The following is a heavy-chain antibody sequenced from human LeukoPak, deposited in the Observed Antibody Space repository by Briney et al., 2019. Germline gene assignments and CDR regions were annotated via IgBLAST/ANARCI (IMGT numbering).Heavy chain of an antibody. CDR1: GFMFSSSW. Sequence: GGSLRLSCAASGFMFSSSWMSWVRQAPGKGLEWVANIKQDGSEENYVDSVKGRFTISRDNAKNSLYLQMNSLRAEDTAVYYCARAPYDYSDYWYFDLWGRGTLVTVSS. V-gene: IGHV3-7*01. CDR2: IKQDGSEE. J-gene: IGHJ2*01. D-gene: IGHD4-11*01. CDR3: ARAPYDYSDYWYFDL.